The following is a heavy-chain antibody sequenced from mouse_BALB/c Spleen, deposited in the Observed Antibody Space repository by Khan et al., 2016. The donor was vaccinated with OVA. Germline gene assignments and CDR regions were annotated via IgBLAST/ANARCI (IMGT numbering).Heavy chain of an antibody. CDR3: ARGASYWYFDV. CDR2: INTYTGEP. V-gene: IGHV9-1*02. Sequence: QIQLVQSGPELKKPGETVKISCKASGYTFTNYGMNWVKQAPGKGLKWMGWINTYTGEPTYTDDLKGRFAFSLETSASTASLQINNLKTEDMATYFCARGASYWYFDVWGAGTTVTVSA. CDR1: GYTFTNYG. J-gene: IGHJ1*01.